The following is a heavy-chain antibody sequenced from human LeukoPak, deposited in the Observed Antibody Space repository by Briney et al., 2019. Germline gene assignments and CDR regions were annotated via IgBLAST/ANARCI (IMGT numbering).Heavy chain of an antibody. CDR3: AKCSTSAYTTGWCNWIDP. CDR1: GFTFSSYG. V-gene: IGHV3-33*06. CDR2: IWYDGSNK. D-gene: IGHD6-19*01. J-gene: IGHJ5*02. Sequence: PGRSLRLSCAASGFTFSSYGMHWVRQAPGKGLEWVAVIWYDGSNKYYADSVKGRFTISRDNSKNTLYLQMNSLRAEDTAVYYCAKCSTSAYTTGWCNWIDPWAREPWSPSP.